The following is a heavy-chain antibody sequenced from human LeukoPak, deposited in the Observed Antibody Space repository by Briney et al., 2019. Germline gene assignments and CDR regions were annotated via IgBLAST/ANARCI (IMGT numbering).Heavy chain of an antibody. Sequence: AGGSLRLSCAASGFTFGSYSINWVRQAPGKGLEWFSNISSSSTYIYYADSVKGRFTISRDTAKNSVYLQMSSLRAEDTAVYFCARYYVWGSYRTDAFDIWGEGTMVTVSS. CDR1: GFTFGSYS. D-gene: IGHD3-16*02. J-gene: IGHJ3*02. CDR3: ARYYVWGSYRTDAFDI. V-gene: IGHV3-21*01. CDR2: ISSSSTYI.